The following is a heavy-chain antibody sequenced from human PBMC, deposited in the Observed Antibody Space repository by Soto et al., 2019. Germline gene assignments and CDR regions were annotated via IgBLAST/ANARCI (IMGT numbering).Heavy chain of an antibody. J-gene: IGHJ6*02. CDR3: SLNYYGSGSYYKSYYYYGMDV. Sequence: GGSLRLSCAASGFTFSSYGMHWVRQAPGKGLEWVAVISYDGSNKYYADSVKGRFTISRDNSKNTLYLQMNSLRAEDTAVYYCSLNYYGSGSYYKSYYYYGMDVWGQGTTVTVSS. V-gene: IGHV3-30*03. D-gene: IGHD3-10*01. CDR2: ISYDGSNK. CDR1: GFTFSSYG.